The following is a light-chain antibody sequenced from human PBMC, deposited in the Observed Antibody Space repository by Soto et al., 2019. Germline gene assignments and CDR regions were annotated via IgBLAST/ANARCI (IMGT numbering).Light chain of an antibody. CDR2: TTS. CDR3: QQVRSYPIT. V-gene: IGKV1-9*01. CDR1: QGLAGY. Sequence: DIQLTQSPSFLSASVGDRVTITCRASQGLAGYLAWYQQKPRKAPNLLIYTTSTLQSGVPSRFSGSGSGTEFTLTISSLQPEDFATYYCQQVRSYPITFGQGTRLEIK. J-gene: IGKJ5*01.